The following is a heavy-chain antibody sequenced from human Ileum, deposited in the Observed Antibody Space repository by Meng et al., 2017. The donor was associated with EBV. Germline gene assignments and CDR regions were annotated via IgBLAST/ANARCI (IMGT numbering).Heavy chain of an antibody. V-gene: IGHV4-4*02. CDR3: AKNGEKYFEY. CDR1: GGSISVINW. CDR2: MSDSGIT. Sequence: QVQLQASGPGLVNPSGTLSLTFAVSGGSISVINWWSWVRQSPEKGLEWIGEMSDSGITHYNPSLKSRVTISADKSNNQFSLKLTSVTSADTAVYFCAKNGEKYFEYWGQGTLVTVSS. J-gene: IGHJ4*02.